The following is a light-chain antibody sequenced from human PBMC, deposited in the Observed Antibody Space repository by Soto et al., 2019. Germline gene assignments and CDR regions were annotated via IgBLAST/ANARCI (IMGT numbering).Light chain of an antibody. J-gene: IGLJ2*01. Sequence: QSALTQPASVSGSPGQSITISCTGTSSDVGGYNYVSWYQQHPGKAPKLMIYDVSNRPSGVSKRFSGSKSGNTASLTIAGHQAEDDADYYRGSYSSSNSLLFGGGTKLTVL. CDR1: SSDVGGYNY. V-gene: IGLV2-14*01. CDR3: GSYSSSNSLL. CDR2: DVS.